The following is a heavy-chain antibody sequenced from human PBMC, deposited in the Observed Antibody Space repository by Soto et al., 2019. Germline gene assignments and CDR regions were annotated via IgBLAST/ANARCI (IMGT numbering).Heavy chain of an antibody. CDR2: ISTGSSAI. J-gene: IGHJ4*02. CDR3: AGGYEIPI. V-gene: IGHV3-48*01. CDR1: EFTFRSYS. Sequence: GGSLRLSCTASEFTFRSYSMNWVRQAPGKGLEWVAYISTGSSAIYYADSVRGRFTISRDNAKNSLYLQMTSLRAEHTSVYYCAGGYEIPIRGQAALVNVS. D-gene: IGHD2-15*01.